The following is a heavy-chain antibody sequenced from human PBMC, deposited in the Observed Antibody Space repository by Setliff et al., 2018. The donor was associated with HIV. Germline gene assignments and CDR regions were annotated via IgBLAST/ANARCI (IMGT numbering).Heavy chain of an antibody. J-gene: IGHJ1*01. CDR2: INTDGSRT. CDR1: GLTLSNYW. D-gene: IGHD7-27*01. CDR3: VRDRKGPLG. Sequence: GGSLRLSCSGSGLTLSNYWMYWVRQAPGKGLEWVSLINTDGSRTDYADAVKGRFIISRDNGKSTLFLQMNSLTADDTAVYFCVRDRKGPLGWGQGTLVTVSS. V-gene: IGHV3-74*01.